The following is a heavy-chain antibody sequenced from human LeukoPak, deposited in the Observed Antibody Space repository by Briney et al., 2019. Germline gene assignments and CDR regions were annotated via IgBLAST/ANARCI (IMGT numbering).Heavy chain of an antibody. D-gene: IGHD3-10*01. V-gene: IGHV3-21*01. CDR2: ISSSSSYI. J-gene: IGHJ4*02. CDR3: ATHPGSYYGSGSYYKPFDY. Sequence: GGSLRLSCAASGFTFSSYSMNWVRQAPGKGLEWVSSISSSSSYIYYADSVKGRFTISRDNAKNSLYLQMNSLRAEDTAVYYCATHPGSYYGSGSYYKPFDYWGQGTLVTVSS. CDR1: GFTFSSYS.